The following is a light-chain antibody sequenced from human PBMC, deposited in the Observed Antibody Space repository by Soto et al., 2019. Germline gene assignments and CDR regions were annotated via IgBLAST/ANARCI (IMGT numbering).Light chain of an antibody. V-gene: IGKV4-1*01. CDR3: QQYYGTPFT. Sequence: DIVMTQSPDSLAVSLGERATINCKSSQSVSYSSNNKNYLAWYQQKPGQPPKLLIYWASTRESGVPDRFSGSGSGTDFTLTISSLQAEDVAVYYCQQYYGTPFTFGPGTKVDI. J-gene: IGKJ3*01. CDR1: QSVSYSSNNKNY. CDR2: WAS.